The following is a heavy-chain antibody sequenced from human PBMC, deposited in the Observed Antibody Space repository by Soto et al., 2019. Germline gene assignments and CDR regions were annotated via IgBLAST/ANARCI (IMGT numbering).Heavy chain of an antibody. D-gene: IGHD4-17*01. CDR1: GGTFSSYA. Sequence: QVQLVQSGAEVKKPGSSVKVSCKASGGTFSSYAISWVRQAPGQGLEWMGGIIPIFGTANYAQKFQGRVTITADESTSTAYMELSSLRSEDTAVYYCATVTHEVGRHYYYGMDVWGQGTTVTVSS. CDR2: IIPIFGTA. CDR3: ATVTHEVGRHYYYGMDV. J-gene: IGHJ6*02. V-gene: IGHV1-69*12.